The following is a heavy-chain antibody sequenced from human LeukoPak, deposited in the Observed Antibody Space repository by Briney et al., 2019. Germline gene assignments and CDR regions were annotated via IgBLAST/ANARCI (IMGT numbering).Heavy chain of an antibody. CDR2: ISWNSGSI. CDR1: GFTFDDYA. Sequence: PGRSLRLSCAASGFTFDDYAMHWVRQAPGKGLEWVSGISWNSGSIGYADSVKGRFTISRDNAKNSLYLQMNSLRAEDTALYYCAKDSLGDRAFDIWGQGTMVTVSS. D-gene: IGHD3-16*01. CDR3: AKDSLGDRAFDI. V-gene: IGHV3-9*01. J-gene: IGHJ3*02.